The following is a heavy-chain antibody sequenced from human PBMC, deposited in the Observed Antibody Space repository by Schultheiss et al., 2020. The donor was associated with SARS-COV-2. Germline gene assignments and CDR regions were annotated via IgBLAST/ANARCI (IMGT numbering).Heavy chain of an antibody. CDR1: GGSISSYY. CDR3: ARAGLRYFSYYYYMDV. V-gene: IGHV4-59*01. D-gene: IGHD3-9*01. J-gene: IGHJ6*03. CDR2: IYYSGST. Sequence: SETLSLTCTVSGGSISSYYWSWIRQPPGKGLEWIGYIYYSGSTNYNPSLKSRVTISVDTSKNQFSLKLSAVTAADTAVYYCARAGLRYFSYYYYMDVWGKGTTVNV.